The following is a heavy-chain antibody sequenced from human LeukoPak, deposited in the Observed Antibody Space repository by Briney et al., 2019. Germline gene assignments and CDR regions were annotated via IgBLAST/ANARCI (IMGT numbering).Heavy chain of an antibody. Sequence: PGRSLRLSCAASGFTFSSYGMHWVRQAPGKGLEWVAVISYDGSNKYYADSVKGRFTISRDNSKNTLYLQMNSLRAEDTAVYYCAKPLVGSSMGAFDIWGQGTMVTVSS. J-gene: IGHJ3*02. D-gene: IGHD1-26*01. CDR1: GFTFSSYG. V-gene: IGHV3-30*18. CDR3: AKPLVGSSMGAFDI. CDR2: ISYDGSNK.